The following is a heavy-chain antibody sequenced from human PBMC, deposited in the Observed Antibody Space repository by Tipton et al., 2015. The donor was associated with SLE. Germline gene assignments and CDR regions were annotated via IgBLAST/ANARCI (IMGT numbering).Heavy chain of an antibody. CDR3: ARDGRGGSYVTYYFEY. J-gene: IGHJ4*02. D-gene: IGHD3-10*02. CDR1: GFTFSTYG. CDR2: TWYDGSQN. Sequence: RSLRLSCAASGFTFSTYGMHWVRQAPGKGLEWVALTWYDGSQNFYADSVKGRFTISRDNSKNTVYLQMNGLRADDTAVYYCARDGRGGSYVTYYFEYWGQGTLVTVSS. V-gene: IGHV3-33*01.